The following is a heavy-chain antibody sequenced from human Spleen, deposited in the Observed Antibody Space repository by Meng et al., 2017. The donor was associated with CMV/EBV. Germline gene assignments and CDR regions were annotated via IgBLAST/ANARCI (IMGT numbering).Heavy chain of an antibody. D-gene: IGHD7-27*01. Sequence: SCEASGYTFTGYYIHWVRKAPGQGLEWMGWINPYTGDTKSAQKFQARVTLTRDTSLSIAYMELSRLKSDDTAVYYCARDNNWGPDYWGQGTLVTVSS. V-gene: IGHV1-2*02. CDR2: INPYTGDT. CDR1: GYTFTGYY. CDR3: ARDNNWGPDY. J-gene: IGHJ4*02.